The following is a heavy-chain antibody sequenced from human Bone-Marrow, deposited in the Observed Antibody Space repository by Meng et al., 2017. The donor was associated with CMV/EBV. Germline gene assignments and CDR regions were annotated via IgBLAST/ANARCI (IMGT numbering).Heavy chain of an antibody. J-gene: IGHJ6*02. CDR3: ARDLLWFGAEAWRRVGGMDV. CDR1: GFTFSSYA. CDR2: ISYDGSNK. Sequence: LSLTCAASGFTFSSYAMHWVRQAPGKGLEWVAVISYDGSNKYYADSVKGRFTISRDNSKNTLYLQMNSLRAEDTAVYYCARDLLWFGAEAWRRVGGMDVWGQGTTVTVSS. V-gene: IGHV3-30*04. D-gene: IGHD3-10*01.